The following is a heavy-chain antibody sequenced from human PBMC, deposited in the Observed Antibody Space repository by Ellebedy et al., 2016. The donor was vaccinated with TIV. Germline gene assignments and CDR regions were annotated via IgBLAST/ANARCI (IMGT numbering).Heavy chain of an antibody. D-gene: IGHD6-6*01. J-gene: IGHJ4*02. CDR2: FDSEDDET. V-gene: IGHV1-24*01. CDR3: ATTAYSSSSEDYFDY. CDR1: GYSLAELS. Sequence: AASVKVSCKVSGYSLAELSIHWVRQAPGKGLEWMGGFDSEDDETIYAQRFQGRVTMTEDRSTYTAHMELSSLRSEDTAVYYRATTAYSSSSEDYFDYWGQGTLVTVSS.